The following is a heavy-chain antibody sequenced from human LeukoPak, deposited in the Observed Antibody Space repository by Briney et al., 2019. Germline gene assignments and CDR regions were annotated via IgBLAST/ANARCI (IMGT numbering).Heavy chain of an antibody. CDR1: GGSISSGSYY. CDR3: AREERWLQSLAY. Sequence: PSQTLSLTCTVSGGSISSGSYYWSWIRQSAGRGLEWIGRIYASGTTNYNPSLKSRVTMSVDTSKDQFSLKLSSVTAADTAMYYCAREERWLQSLAYWGQGTLVTVSS. J-gene: IGHJ4*02. CDR2: IYASGTT. V-gene: IGHV4-61*02. D-gene: IGHD5-24*01.